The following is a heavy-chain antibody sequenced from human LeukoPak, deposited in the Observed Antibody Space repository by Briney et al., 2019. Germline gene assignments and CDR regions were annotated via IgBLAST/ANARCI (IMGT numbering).Heavy chain of an antibody. CDR2: IYTSGSA. D-gene: IGHD6-6*01. CDR3: ARGSISVVI. CDR1: GDSISSGDSY. V-gene: IGHV4-61*02. Sequence: SQTLSLTCSVSGDSISSGDSYWRWLRQPAGKGLEWIGRIYTSGSASYNPSLKSRFTISLDTSKNQFSLKLSSVTAADTAVYFCARGSISVVIWGQGTLVTVS. J-gene: IGHJ4*02.